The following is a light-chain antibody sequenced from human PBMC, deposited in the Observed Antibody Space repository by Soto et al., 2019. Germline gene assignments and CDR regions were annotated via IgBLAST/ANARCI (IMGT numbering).Light chain of an antibody. V-gene: IGLV2-8*01. CDR2: EVS. CDR1: SSDVGGYNY. CDR3: SSYAGSNNFPFV. Sequence: HSDLTQAPSGSGFPGQSGSISCTRTSSDVGGYNYVSWYQQHPGKAPKLMIYEVSKRPSGVPDRFSGSKSGNTASLTVSGLQAEDEADYYCSSYAGSNNFPFVFGTGTKVTVL. J-gene: IGLJ1*01.